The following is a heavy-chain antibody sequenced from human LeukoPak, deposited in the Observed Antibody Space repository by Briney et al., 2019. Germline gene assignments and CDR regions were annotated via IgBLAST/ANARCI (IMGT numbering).Heavy chain of an antibody. CDR3: ARHHRPGVVGYDY. CDR2: IYYSGST. CDR1: GGSLSSFY. J-gene: IGHJ4*02. Sequence: SETLSLTRTVSGGSLSSFYWSWIRQSPGKGLEWIGYIYYSGSTNYNPSLKTRVTISIDTSKNQFSLKLSSVTAADTAVYYCARHHRPGVVGYDYWGQGTLVTVSS. D-gene: IGHD2-8*02. V-gene: IGHV4-59*08.